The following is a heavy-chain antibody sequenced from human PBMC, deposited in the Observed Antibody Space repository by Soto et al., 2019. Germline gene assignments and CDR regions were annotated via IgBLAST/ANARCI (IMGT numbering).Heavy chain of an antibody. CDR3: ARDGRDIVGPTPYYYYGMDV. J-gene: IGHJ6*02. CDR1: GGTFSSYA. Sequence: QVQLVQSGAEVKKPGSSVKVSCKASGGTFSSYAISWVRQAPGQGLEWMGGIIPIFGTANYAQKFQSRVTITADESTSTAYMELSSLRSEDTAVYYCARDGRDIVGPTPYYYYGMDVWGQGTTVTVSS. D-gene: IGHD2-15*01. V-gene: IGHV1-69*12. CDR2: IIPIFGTA.